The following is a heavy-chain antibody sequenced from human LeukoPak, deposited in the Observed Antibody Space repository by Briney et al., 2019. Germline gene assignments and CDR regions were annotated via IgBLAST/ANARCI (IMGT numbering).Heavy chain of an antibody. CDR3: ANLRLLGFDS. V-gene: IGHV3-21*01. CDR1: GFTFSSYS. D-gene: IGHD2-21*02. CDR2: ISSRSSYI. J-gene: IGHJ4*02. Sequence: GGSLRLSCAASGFTFSSYSMNWVRQAPGKGLEWVSSISSRSSYIYYADSVKGRFTISRDNAKNSLFLQMNSLRAEDTAVYYCANLRLLGFDSWGQGTLVSVSS.